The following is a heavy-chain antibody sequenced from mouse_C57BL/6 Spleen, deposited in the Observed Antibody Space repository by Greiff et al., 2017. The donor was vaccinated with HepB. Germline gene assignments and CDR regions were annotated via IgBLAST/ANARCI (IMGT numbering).Heavy chain of an antibody. CDR2: IWSGGST. D-gene: IGHD1-1*01. CDR1: GFSLTSYG. J-gene: IGHJ4*01. Sequence: VQLQESGPGLVQPSQSLSITCTVSGFSLTSYGVHWVRQSPGKGLEWLGVIWSGGSTDYNAAFISRLSISKDNSKSQVFFKMNSLQADDTAIYYCASITTVPFYYAMDYWGQGTSVTVSS. V-gene: IGHV2-2*01. CDR3: ASITTVPFYYAMDY.